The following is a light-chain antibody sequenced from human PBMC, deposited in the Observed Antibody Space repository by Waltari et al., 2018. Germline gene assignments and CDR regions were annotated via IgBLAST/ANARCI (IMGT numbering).Light chain of an antibody. CDR2: DTN. J-gene: IGLJ3*02. CDR1: TGAVTSGHY. CDR3: LLWYSGARWV. Sequence: QAVVTQEPSLTVSPGGTVTLTCGSSTGAVTSGHYPYWFQQTPGQGPRTLIYDTNNKHPWTPARFSGSLLGGKAALTLSGAQPEDEAEYYCLLWYSGARWVFGGGTKLSVL. V-gene: IGLV7-46*01.